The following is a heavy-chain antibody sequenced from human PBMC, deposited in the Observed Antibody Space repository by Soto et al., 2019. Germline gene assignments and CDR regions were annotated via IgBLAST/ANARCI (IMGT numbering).Heavy chain of an antibody. V-gene: IGHV1-2*02. J-gene: IGHJ6*03. CDR1: GDSFNDYY. Sequence: VQLAQSGAEGKKPGASVKVSCKTSGDSFNDYYIHWVRQAPGQGLAWMGWINPNGGATKYAQKFQGRVTVTRDTSIRTVYMELSSLRSDDTAVYYCARESGGATATLDYYYFYMDVWGKGTTVTVSS. D-gene: IGHD1-26*01. CDR2: INPNGGAT. CDR3: ARESGGATATLDYYYFYMDV.